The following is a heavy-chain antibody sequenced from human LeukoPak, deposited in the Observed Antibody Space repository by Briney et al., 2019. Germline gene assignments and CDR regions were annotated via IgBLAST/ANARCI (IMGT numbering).Heavy chain of an antibody. Sequence: GRSLRLSCAASGFTFDDYAMHWVRQAPGKGLEWVSGISWNGGSIGYADSVKGRFTISRDNAKNSLYLQMNSLRAEDTALYYCAKEDGDYYYFDYWGQGTLVTVSS. CDR1: GFTFDDYA. D-gene: IGHD4-17*01. CDR3: AKEDGDYYYFDY. J-gene: IGHJ4*02. V-gene: IGHV3-9*01. CDR2: ISWNGGSI.